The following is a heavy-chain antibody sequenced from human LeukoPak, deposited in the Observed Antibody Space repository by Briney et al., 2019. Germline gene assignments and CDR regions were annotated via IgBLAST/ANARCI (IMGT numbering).Heavy chain of an antibody. J-gene: IGHJ4*02. V-gene: IGHV3-30-3*01. CDR1: GFTFDDYA. Sequence: PGGSLRLSCEASGFTFDDYAMHWVRQAPGKGLEWVAVISYDGSNKYYADSVKGRFTISRDNSKNTLYLQMNSLRAEDTAVYYCFAGSYGGNDYWGQGTLVTVSS. CDR3: FAGSYGGNDY. CDR2: ISYDGSNK. D-gene: IGHD4-23*01.